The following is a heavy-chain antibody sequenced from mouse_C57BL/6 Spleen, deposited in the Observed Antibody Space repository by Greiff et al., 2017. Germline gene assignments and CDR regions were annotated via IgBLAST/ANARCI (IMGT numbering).Heavy chain of an antibody. CDR1: GFTFSSYG. V-gene: IGHV5-6*01. D-gene: IGHD1-1*01. J-gene: IGHJ1*03. CDR3: ERHDDTTVVEYVDV. Sequence: EVKLVESGGDLVKPGGSLKLSCAASGFTFSSYGMSWVRQTPDKRLEWVATISSGGSYNYYPDSVKGRFTISRDNAKNNLYLQMSSLKAEDTAMDYCERHDDTTVVEYVDVWGTGTTVTVSS. CDR2: ISSGGSYN.